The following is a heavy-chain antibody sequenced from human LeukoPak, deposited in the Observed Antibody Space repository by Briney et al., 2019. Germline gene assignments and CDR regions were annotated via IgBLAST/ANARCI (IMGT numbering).Heavy chain of an antibody. CDR1: GGTLSDYP. J-gene: IGHJ4*02. D-gene: IGHD4-11*01. Sequence: PEASVKVSCKASGGTLSDYPISWVRQAPGQGLEWMGGIIPLFGTAKYAQKFQGRVTITTDESTSAVYMELSSLRSEDTAVYYCARGGGHLTVTPLDYWGQGTLVTVSS. V-gene: IGHV1-69*05. CDR2: IIPLFGTA. CDR3: ARGGGHLTVTPLDY.